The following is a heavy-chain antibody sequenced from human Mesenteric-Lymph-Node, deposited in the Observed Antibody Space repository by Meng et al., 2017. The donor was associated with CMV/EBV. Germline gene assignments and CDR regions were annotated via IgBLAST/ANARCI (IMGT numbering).Heavy chain of an antibody. CDR3: ARALSSSSIPYYYYYGMDV. CDR1: GFTFSGYW. J-gene: IGHJ6*02. Sequence: GGSLRLSCAASGFTFSGYWMHWVRQAPGKGLEWVSSISSSSSYIYYADSVQGRFTISRDNAKNSLYLQMNSLRAEDTAVYYCARALSSSSIPYYYYYGMDVWGQGTTVTVSS. V-gene: IGHV3-21*01. CDR2: ISSSSSYI. D-gene: IGHD6-13*01.